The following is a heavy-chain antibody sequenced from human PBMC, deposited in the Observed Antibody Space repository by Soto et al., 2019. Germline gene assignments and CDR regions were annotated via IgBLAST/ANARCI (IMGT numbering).Heavy chain of an antibody. CDR1: GFTFSSYS. CDR3: ARDLIYAGYYYYMDV. D-gene: IGHD2-21*01. Sequence: EVQLVESGGGLVKPGGSLRLSCAASGFTFSSYSMNWVRQAPGKGLEWVSSINYKSHIDYADSVKGRFTISRVNAKNSLYLQMNSLRAEDTAVYFCARDLIYAGYYYYMDVWGIGTTVTVSS. V-gene: IGHV3-21*01. CDR2: INYKSHI. J-gene: IGHJ6*03.